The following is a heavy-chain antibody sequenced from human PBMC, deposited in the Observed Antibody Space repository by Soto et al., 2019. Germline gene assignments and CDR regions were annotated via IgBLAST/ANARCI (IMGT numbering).Heavy chain of an antibody. Sequence: EVQLVESGGGLVKPGGSLRLSCAASGFTFSSYSMNWVRQAPGKGLEWVSSISSSSSYIYYADSVKGRFTISRDNAKNSLYLQMYSLRAEDTAVYYCARGAAAGYYYMDVWGKGTTVTVSS. CDR1: GFTFSSYS. V-gene: IGHV3-21*01. D-gene: IGHD6-13*01. CDR2: ISSSSSYI. J-gene: IGHJ6*03. CDR3: ARGAAAGYYYMDV.